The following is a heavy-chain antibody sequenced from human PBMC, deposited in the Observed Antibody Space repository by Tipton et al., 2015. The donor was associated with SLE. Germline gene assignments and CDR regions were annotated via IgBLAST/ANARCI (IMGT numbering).Heavy chain of an antibody. CDR2: IYYSGST. D-gene: IGHD3-10*01. Sequence: TLSLTCTVSGGSISSSSYYWGWIRQPPGKGLEWIGSIYYSGSTYYNPSLRSRVTISVDTSKNQFSLKLGSVTAADTAVYYCARQGDGSGSYYYAFDIWGQGTMVTLSS. J-gene: IGHJ3*02. CDR3: ARQGDGSGSYYYAFDI. V-gene: IGHV4-39*01. CDR1: GGSISSSSYY.